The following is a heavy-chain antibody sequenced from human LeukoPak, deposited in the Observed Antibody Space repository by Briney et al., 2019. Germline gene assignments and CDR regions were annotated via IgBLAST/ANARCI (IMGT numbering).Heavy chain of an antibody. CDR1: GGSISSYY. J-gene: IGHJ5*02. D-gene: IGHD6-13*01. CDR3: ARHGYSSSWYKDWFDP. CDR2: IYYSGST. Sequence: KPSETLSLTCTVSGGSISSYYWSWIRQPPGKGLEWIGYIYYSGSTNYNPSLKSRVTISVDTSKNQFSLKLSSVTAADTAVYYCARHGYSSSWYKDWFDPWGQGTLVTVSS. V-gene: IGHV4-59*08.